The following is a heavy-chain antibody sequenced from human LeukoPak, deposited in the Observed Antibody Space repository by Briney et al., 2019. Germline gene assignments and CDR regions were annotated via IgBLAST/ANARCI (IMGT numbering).Heavy chain of an antibody. CDR2: INPSGGST. CDR3: ARVGDWNRQYNWFDP. D-gene: IGHD1-1*01. Sequence: GASVKVSCKASGYTFTSYYMHWVRQAPGQGLEWMGIINPSGGSTSYAQKFQGRVTMTRDMSTSTVYMELSSLRSEDTAVYYCARVGDWNRQYNWFDPWGQGTLVTVSS. CDR1: GYTFTSYY. V-gene: IGHV1-46*01. J-gene: IGHJ5*02.